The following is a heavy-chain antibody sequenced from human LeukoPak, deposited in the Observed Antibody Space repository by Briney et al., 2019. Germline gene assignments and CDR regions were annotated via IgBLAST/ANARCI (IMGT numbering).Heavy chain of an antibody. D-gene: IGHD3-10*01. Sequence: GGSLRLSCEATGFSFSTYGMHWVRQAPGKGLEWVALIWFDGSNKHYADSVKGRFTISRDNSKNTMYLQMDSLRAEDTAVYYCARVVSYYGSSYRLLDLWGRGTLVTVSS. CDR3: ARVVSYYGSSYRLLDL. CDR1: GFSFSTYG. V-gene: IGHV3-33*01. J-gene: IGHJ2*01. CDR2: IWFDGSNK.